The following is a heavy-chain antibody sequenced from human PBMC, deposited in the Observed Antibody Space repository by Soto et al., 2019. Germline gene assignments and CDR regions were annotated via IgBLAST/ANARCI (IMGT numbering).Heavy chain of an antibody. J-gene: IGHJ5*02. V-gene: IGHV1-8*01. CDR1: GYTFTSYD. CDR2: MNPNSGNT. D-gene: IGHD3-9*01. Sequence: GASVEVSCKASGYTFTSYDINWVRQATGQGLEWMGRMNPNSGNTGYAQKFQGRVTMTRNTSISTAYMELSSLRSEDTAVYYCAAYPNEHWFCFDPWGQGTLVIVSS. CDR3: AAYPNEHWFCFDP.